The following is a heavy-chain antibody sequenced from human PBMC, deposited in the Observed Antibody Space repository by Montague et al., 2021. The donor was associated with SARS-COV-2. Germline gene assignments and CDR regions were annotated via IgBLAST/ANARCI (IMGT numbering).Heavy chain of an antibody. CDR3: ARGDYYGSTGYYDY. J-gene: IGHJ4*01. CDR1: GGSISSHY. V-gene: IGHV4-59*11. Sequence: SETLSLTCTVSGGSISSHYWGWIRQPPGKGLEWLGYIYYSGSTNYNPSLKSRVTISVDTSKNQFSLKVRSVTAADTAVYYCARGDYYGSTGYYDYWGQGTLVTVSS. CDR2: IYYSGST. D-gene: IGHD3-22*01.